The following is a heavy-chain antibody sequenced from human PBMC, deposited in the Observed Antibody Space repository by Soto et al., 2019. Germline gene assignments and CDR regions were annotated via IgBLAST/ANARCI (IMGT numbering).Heavy chain of an antibody. J-gene: IGHJ4*02. D-gene: IGHD5-12*01. CDR2: ISYDGNNK. Sequence: QVQLVESGGGVVQPGRSLRLSCAASGFTFSTYGMHWVRQAPGKGLEWVAFISYDGNNKYYGDFVKGRFTISRDNSKNTLYLQMNSLRAEDTAVFYCAKDLILYRREATNSWDYWGQGTLVTVSS. CDR3: AKDLILYRREATNSWDY. V-gene: IGHV3-30*18. CDR1: GFTFSTYG.